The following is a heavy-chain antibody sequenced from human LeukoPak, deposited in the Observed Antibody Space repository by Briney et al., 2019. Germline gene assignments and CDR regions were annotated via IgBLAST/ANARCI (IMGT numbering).Heavy chain of an antibody. CDR2: TFDSGNT. Sequence: PSETLSLTCTVSGDSTSASSWSWIRQPPGKGLEWIGDTFDSGNTIHNPSLESRVTISLTSQNQFSLQLRSVTAADSAVYYCARRRDGYNFPGGLSWGPKRNYWYFNLWGRGLLVTVSS. CDR3: ARRRDGYNFPGGLSWGPKRNYWYFNL. V-gene: IGHV4-59*08. CDR1: GDSTSASS. D-gene: IGHD3-16*02. J-gene: IGHJ2*01.